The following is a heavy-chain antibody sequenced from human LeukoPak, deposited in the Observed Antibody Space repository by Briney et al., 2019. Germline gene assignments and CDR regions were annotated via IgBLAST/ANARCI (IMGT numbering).Heavy chain of an antibody. CDR2: ISSSSSHI. J-gene: IGHJ6*02. Sequence: GGSLRLSCAAYGFTFSSYSMTWVRQAPGKGLEWVSSISSSSSHIYYADSVKGRFTISRDNAKNSLYLQMDSLRAEDTAVYYCARDSSSTSCYACGMDVCGQRTTVTVSS. CDR1: GFTFSSYS. CDR3: ARDSSSTSCYACGMDV. D-gene: IGHD2-2*01. V-gene: IGHV3-21*01.